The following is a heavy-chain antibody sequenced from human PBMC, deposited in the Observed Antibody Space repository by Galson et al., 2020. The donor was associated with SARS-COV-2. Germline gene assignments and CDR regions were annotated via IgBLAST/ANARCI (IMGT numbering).Heavy chain of an antibody. CDR1: GYTFTSYG. Sequence: ASVKDSCKASGYTFTSYGVNWVRQAPGQGLEWMGWISGYSRNTQYGQKFLGRVTLTTDTSTNTAYMALRSLRSDDTAIYYCARGDSLTPMAYPDYWGQGALVTVSS. D-gene: IGHD5-18*01. J-gene: IGHJ4*02. CDR3: ARGDSLTPMAYPDY. CDR2: ISGYSRNT. V-gene: IGHV1-18*04.